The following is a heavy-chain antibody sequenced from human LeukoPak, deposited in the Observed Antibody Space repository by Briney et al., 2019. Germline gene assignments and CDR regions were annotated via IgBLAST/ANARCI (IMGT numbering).Heavy chain of an antibody. Sequence: ASVKVSCKASGGTFSSYAISWVRQAPGQGLEWMGRIIPILGIANYAQKFQGRVTITADKSTSTAYMELSSLRSDDTAVYYCARGGYYDSSGYYPDGGDYWGQGTLVTVSS. CDR1: GGTFSSYA. CDR3: ARGGYYDSSGYYPDGGDY. J-gene: IGHJ4*02. CDR2: IIPILGIA. D-gene: IGHD3-22*01. V-gene: IGHV1-69*04.